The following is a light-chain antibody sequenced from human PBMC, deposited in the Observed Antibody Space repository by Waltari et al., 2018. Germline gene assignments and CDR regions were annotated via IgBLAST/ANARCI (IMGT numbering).Light chain of an antibody. J-gene: IGLJ2*01. CDR3: QSFDSNLTVVV. Sequence: QSVLTQPPSVSGAPGQRVSISCTGSSSNIGAGYGVHWYQHLPGAAPSLFIYETNNRPSGVPDRFSGSKSGTSASLAITGLQPEDEADYYCQSFDSNLTVVVFGGGTKLTVL. CDR2: ETN. V-gene: IGLV1-40*01. CDR1: SSNIGAGYG.